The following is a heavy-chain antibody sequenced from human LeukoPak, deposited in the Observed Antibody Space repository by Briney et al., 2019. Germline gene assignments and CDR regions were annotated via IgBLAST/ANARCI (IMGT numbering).Heavy chain of an antibody. D-gene: IGHD3-3*01. CDR1: GGSISAYY. V-gene: IGHV4-4*07. CDR2: IYTTGST. Sequence: SETLSLTCTVSGGSISAYYWSWIRQPAGKGLEGIGRIYTTGSTNYSPSLKSRVTMSVDTSKSPFSLKLSSVTAAGTALYYCARDASRDDFWSDYFDYWGQGTLVTVSS. CDR3: ARDASRDDFWSDYFDY. J-gene: IGHJ4*02.